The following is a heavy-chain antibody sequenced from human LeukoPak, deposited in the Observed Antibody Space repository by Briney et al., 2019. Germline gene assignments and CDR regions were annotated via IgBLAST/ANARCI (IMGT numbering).Heavy chain of an antibody. CDR2: INQDGSEK. D-gene: IGHD3-16*01. CDR1: GFTLRNYG. V-gene: IGHV3-7*01. Sequence: PGKSLRLSCAASGFTLRNYGMHWVRQAPGKGLEWVANINQDGSEKYYVDSVKGRFTISRDNAKNSLYLQMNTLRAEDTAVYHCARGGGGMDVWGKGTTVTVSS. CDR3: ARGGGGMDV. J-gene: IGHJ6*04.